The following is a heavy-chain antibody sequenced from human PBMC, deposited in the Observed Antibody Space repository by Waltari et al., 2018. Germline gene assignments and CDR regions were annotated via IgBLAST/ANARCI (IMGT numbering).Heavy chain of an antibody. V-gene: IGHV3-33*01. Sequence: QVQLVEYGGGVVQPGRSLRLACAASGFTFSSYGMHWVRQAPGKGLEWVAVIWYDGSNKYYADSVKGRFTISRDNSKNTLYLQMNSLRAEDTAVYYCAAPRTGDAFDIWGQGTMVTVSS. CDR2: IWYDGSNK. CDR1: GFTFSSYG. D-gene: IGHD7-27*01. CDR3: AAPRTGDAFDI. J-gene: IGHJ3*02.